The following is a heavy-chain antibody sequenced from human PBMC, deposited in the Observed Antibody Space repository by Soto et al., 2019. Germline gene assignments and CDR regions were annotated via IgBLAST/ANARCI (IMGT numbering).Heavy chain of an antibody. CDR3: TRAQTDYGMDV. J-gene: IGHJ6*02. V-gene: IGHV3-49*04. Sequence: GGSLRLSCTASGFTFGDYAMSWVRQAPGKGLEWVGFIRSKAYGGTTEYAASVKGRFTISRDDSKSIAYLQMNSLKIEDTAVYYCTRAQTDYGMDVWGQGTTVTVSS. CDR2: IRSKAYGGTT. CDR1: GFTFGDYA.